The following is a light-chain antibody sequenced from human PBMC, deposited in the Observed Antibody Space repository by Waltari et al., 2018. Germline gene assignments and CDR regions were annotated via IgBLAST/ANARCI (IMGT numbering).Light chain of an antibody. J-gene: IGKJ3*01. CDR1: QDIGSA. CDR2: IAS. Sequence: DSLMTQSPSSLSASVGDRVTITGRASQDIGSALNWYQQKPGKAPKLLISIASTLQIGVPSRFSGSGSGSDFTLTINTLQPEDFATYYCQHSHSLGPGTKVDI. V-gene: IGKV1-39*01. CDR3: QHSHS.